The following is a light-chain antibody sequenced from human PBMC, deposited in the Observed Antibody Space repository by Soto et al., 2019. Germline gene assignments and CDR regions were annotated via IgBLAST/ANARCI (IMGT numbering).Light chain of an antibody. CDR3: QQRSNWPPKWT. Sequence: EIVLTQSPATLSLSPGERATLSCRASQSVSSYLAWYQQKPGQAPRLLIYDASNRATGIPARFSGSGSGTDFTLTISSLEPEEFAVYYGQQRSNWPPKWTFGQGTKVEFK. V-gene: IGKV3-11*01. CDR1: QSVSSY. J-gene: IGKJ1*01. CDR2: DAS.